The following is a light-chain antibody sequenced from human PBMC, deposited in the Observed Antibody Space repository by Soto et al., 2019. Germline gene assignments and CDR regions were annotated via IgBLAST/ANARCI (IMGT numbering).Light chain of an antibody. CDR1: QHINNY. CDR3: QQYDNRPLT. J-gene: IGKJ3*01. V-gene: IGKV1-33*01. Sequence: DVQMTQSPSSLSASVGDRITITCQASQHINNYLNWYQQKPGKAPRLLIFDVSNLATGVPSRFSGSGFETDFTFTISNLQPEDFATYYCQQYDNRPLTFGPGTRVDVK. CDR2: DVS.